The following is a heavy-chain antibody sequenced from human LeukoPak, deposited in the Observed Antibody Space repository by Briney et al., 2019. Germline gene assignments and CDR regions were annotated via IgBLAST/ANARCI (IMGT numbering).Heavy chain of an antibody. CDR3: ARSRGSGSPPLGY. J-gene: IGHJ4*02. CDR1: GYTFTSYD. V-gene: IGHV1-8*01. Sequence: ASVKVSCKASGYTFTSYDINWVRQATGQGLEWMVWMNPNSGNTGYAQKFQGRVTMTTNTSISTAYMELTSLRSEDTAVYYCARSRGSGSPPLGYWGQGTLVTVSS. D-gene: IGHD3-10*01. CDR2: MNPNSGNT.